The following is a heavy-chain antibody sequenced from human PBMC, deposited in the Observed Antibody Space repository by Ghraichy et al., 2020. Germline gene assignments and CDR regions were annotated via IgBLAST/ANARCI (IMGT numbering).Heavy chain of an antibody. CDR2: ISSGGGTI. CDR1: GFTFSDYF. J-gene: IGHJ1*01. D-gene: IGHD3-22*01. Sequence: SLNISCAASGFTFSDYFMSWIRQAPGKGLEWILYISSGGGTIYYADSVKGRFTISRDNAKNSLYLQMNSLRVEDTAVYYCARDSYHYDSSGYYFQYWGQGTLVTV. CDR3: ARDSYHYDSSGYYFQY. V-gene: IGHV3-11*01.